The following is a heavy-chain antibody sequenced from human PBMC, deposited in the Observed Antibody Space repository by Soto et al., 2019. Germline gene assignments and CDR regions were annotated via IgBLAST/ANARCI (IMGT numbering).Heavy chain of an antibody. CDR2: ISWNSGSI. Sequence: GGSLRLSCAASGFTFDDYAMHWVRQAPGKGLEWVSGISWNSGSIGYADSVKGRFTISRDNAKNSLYLQMNSLRAEDTALYYCAKVLSRIAAAGTQPFDYWGQGTLVTVSS. CDR3: AKVLSRIAAAGTQPFDY. D-gene: IGHD6-13*01. CDR1: GFTFDDYA. J-gene: IGHJ4*02. V-gene: IGHV3-9*01.